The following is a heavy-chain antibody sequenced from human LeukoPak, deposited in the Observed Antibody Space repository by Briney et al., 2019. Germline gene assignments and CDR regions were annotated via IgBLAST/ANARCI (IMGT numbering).Heavy chain of an antibody. CDR2: INHSGST. CDR3: AREALIVVVPAARGWFDP. Sequence: SETLSLTCAVYGGSFSGYYWSWIRQPPGKGLEWIGEINHSGSTNYNPSLKSRVTISVDTSKNQFSLKLSSVTAADTAVYYCAREALIVVVPAARGWFDPWGQGTLVTVSS. CDR1: GGSFSGYY. D-gene: IGHD2-2*01. V-gene: IGHV4-34*01. J-gene: IGHJ5*02.